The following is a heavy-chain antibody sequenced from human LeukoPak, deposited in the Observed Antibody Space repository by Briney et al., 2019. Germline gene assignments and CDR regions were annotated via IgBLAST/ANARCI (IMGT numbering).Heavy chain of an antibody. Sequence: GGSLRLSCAASGSTFSAYAMSWVRQAPGKGLEWVSAISRSGSSTDYADSVKGRFTISRDNSKNTLYLQMNSLRPEDTGVYYCAKGGDILTGYYLYWYFDLWGRGTLVTVSS. D-gene: IGHD3-9*01. CDR2: ISRSGSST. V-gene: IGHV3-23*01. CDR3: AKGGDILTGYYLYWYFDL. J-gene: IGHJ2*01. CDR1: GSTFSAYA.